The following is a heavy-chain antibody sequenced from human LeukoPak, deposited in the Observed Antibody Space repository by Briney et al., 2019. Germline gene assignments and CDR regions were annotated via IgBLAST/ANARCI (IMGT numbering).Heavy chain of an antibody. Sequence: GGSLRLSCSASGFTFSSYAMHWVRQAPGKGLEYVSAISSNGGSTYYADSVKGRFTISRDNSKNTLYLQMSSLRAEDTAVYYCVKEAPYCGGDCYAFDYWGQGTLVTVSS. CDR1: GFTFSSYA. CDR3: VKEAPYCGGDCYAFDY. V-gene: IGHV3-64D*06. J-gene: IGHJ4*02. CDR2: ISSNGGST. D-gene: IGHD2-21*02.